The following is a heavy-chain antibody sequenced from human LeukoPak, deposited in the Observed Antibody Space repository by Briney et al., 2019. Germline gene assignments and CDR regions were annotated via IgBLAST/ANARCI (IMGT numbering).Heavy chain of an antibody. Sequence: PGGSLRLSCAASGFIVRSSYMNWVRQAPGKGLEWVSVIYSGGSTSYADSVKGRFTISRDNSRNTVSLQMNTLRAEDTAVYYCARGNSYDSSGYPEYFQNWGQGTLVTVSS. D-gene: IGHD3-22*01. CDR1: GFIVRSSY. CDR2: IYSGGST. V-gene: IGHV3-66*01. CDR3: ARGNSYDSSGYPEYFQN. J-gene: IGHJ1*01.